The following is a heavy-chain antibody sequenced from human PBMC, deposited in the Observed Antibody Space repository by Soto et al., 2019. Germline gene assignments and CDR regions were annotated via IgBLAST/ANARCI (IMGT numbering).Heavy chain of an antibody. J-gene: IGHJ3*02. CDR2: IWFDGTKN. V-gene: IGHV3-33*01. CDR1: GFTFSSFG. CDR3: GGGIAGPDHAFYI. D-gene: IGHD6-13*01. Sequence: QVQLVESGGGVVQPGRSLRLSCAASGFTFSSFGMHWVRQAPGKGLVWVAVIWFDGTKNRYEDSVKGRFIISRDTSKISLCLQMTRLRAEDTALYYWGGGIAGPDHAFYIWGQGTIVTVSS.